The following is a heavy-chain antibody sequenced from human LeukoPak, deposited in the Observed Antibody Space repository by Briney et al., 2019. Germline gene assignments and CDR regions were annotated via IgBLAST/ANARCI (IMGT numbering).Heavy chain of an antibody. CDR1: GFTFSSYA. D-gene: IGHD3-9*01. CDR2: ISYDGSNK. V-gene: IGHV3-30-3*01. CDR3: AKVYDILTGPFDS. Sequence: GGSLRLSCAASGFTFSSYAMHWVRQAPGKGLEWVAVISYDGSNKYYADSVKGRFTISRDNSKNTLYLQMNSLRAEDTAVYYCAKVYDILTGPFDSWGQGTMVTVSS. J-gene: IGHJ3*02.